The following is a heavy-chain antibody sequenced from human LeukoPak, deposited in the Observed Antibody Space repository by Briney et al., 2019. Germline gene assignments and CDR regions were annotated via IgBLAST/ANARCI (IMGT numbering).Heavy chain of an antibody. V-gene: IGHV4-4*07. D-gene: IGHD1-26*01. J-gene: IGHJ4*02. CDR2: LYNSGST. Sequence: SETLSLTCTVSGSSISSYYWSWIRQPAGKGLEWIGRLYNSGSTNYNPSLKSRVTMSVDTSKNQFSLKLSSVTAADTAVYYCARGDSGSYRRSFAYWGQGTLVTVSS. CDR1: GSSISSYY. CDR3: ARGDSGSYRRSFAY.